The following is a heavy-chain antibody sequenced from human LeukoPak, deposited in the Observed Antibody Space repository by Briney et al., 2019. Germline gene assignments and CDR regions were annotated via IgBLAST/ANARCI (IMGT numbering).Heavy chain of an antibody. D-gene: IGHD3-22*01. V-gene: IGHV1-8*01. Sequence: GASVKVSCKASGYTFTSYDINWVRQATGQGLEWMGWMNPNSGNTGYAQKFQGRVTMTRNTSISTAYMELSSLRSEDTAVYYCARGPGEYPSLEVVSESPSDYWGQGTLVTVSS. CDR3: ARGPGEYPSLEVVSESPSDY. CDR1: GYTFTSYD. J-gene: IGHJ4*02. CDR2: MNPNSGNT.